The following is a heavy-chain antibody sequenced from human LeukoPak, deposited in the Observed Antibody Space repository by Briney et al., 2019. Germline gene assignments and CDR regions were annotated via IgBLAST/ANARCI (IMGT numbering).Heavy chain of an antibody. V-gene: IGHV1-2*02. CDR3: ARDGVGYYDSSGYYYFQH. CDR2: INPNSGGT. J-gene: IGHJ1*01. D-gene: IGHD3-22*01. CDR1: GYTFTGYY. Sequence: GASVKVSCKASGYTFTGYYMHWVRQAPGQGLEWMGWINPNSGGTNYSQKFHGRGSITRDTSISTAYMELSRLRSDDTAVYYCARDGVGYYDSSGYYYFQHWGQGTLVTVSS.